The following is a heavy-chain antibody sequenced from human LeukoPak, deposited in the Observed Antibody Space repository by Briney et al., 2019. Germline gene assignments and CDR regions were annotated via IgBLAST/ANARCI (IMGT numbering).Heavy chain of an antibody. CDR3: AREGSGIAVADRTDY. D-gene: IGHD6-19*01. CDR2: IYYSGST. V-gene: IGHV4-39*02. Sequence: SETPSLTCTVSGGSISSSSYYWGWIRQPPGKGLEWIGSIYYSGSTYYNPSLKSRVTISVDTAKNQFSLNLSSVTAADTAVYYCAREGSGIAVADRTDYWGQGTLVTVSS. CDR1: GGSISSSSYY. J-gene: IGHJ4*02.